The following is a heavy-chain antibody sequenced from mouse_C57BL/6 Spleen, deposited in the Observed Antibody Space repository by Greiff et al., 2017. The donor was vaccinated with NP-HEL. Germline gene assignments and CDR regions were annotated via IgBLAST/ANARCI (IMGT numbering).Heavy chain of an antibody. CDR3: ASSGYNDSSYCYVDG. V-gene: IGHV1-85*01. CDR1: GYTFTSDD. D-gene: IGHD1-1*01. Sequence: QVQLKQSGPELVKPGASVKLSCTASGYTFTSDDLNWVKQRPGQGLEWIGWIYPRDGSTKYTEKFNGNATVTVATSSSTAYMELHRLTSEDSAVYIGASSGYNDSSYCYVDGWGTGTTVTVSA. CDR2: IYPRDGST. J-gene: IGHJ1*03.